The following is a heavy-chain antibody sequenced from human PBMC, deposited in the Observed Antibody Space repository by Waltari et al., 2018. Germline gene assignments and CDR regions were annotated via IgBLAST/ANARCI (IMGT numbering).Heavy chain of an antibody. Sequence: QLQLQESGPGLVKPSETLSLTCTVSGGSISSSSYYWGWIRQPPGKGLEWIGSIYYSGSTYYNPSLKSRVTISVDTSKNQFSLKLSSVTAADTAVYYCPVTRAGQDSLDGDYYYMDVWGKGTTVTVSS. CDR3: PVTRAGQDSLDGDYYYMDV. CDR2: IYYSGST. J-gene: IGHJ6*03. CDR1: GGSISSSSYY. V-gene: IGHV4-39*01. D-gene: IGHD4-17*01.